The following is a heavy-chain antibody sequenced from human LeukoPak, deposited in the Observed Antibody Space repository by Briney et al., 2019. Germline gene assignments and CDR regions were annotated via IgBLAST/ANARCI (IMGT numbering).Heavy chain of an antibody. Sequence: ASVKVSCKASGYAFTSYGISWVRQAPGQGLEWMGWISAYNGNTNYAPKLQGRVTMTTDTSTSTAYMELRSLRSDDTAVYYCARVVIGGKTYYYYYGMDVWGQGTTVTVSS. CDR3: ARVVIGGKTYYYYYGMDV. J-gene: IGHJ6*02. V-gene: IGHV1-18*01. CDR2: ISAYNGNT. CDR1: GYAFTSYG. D-gene: IGHD3-10*01.